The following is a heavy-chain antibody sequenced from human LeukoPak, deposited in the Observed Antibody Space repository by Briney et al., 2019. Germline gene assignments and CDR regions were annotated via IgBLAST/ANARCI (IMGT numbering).Heavy chain of an antibody. D-gene: IGHD6-19*01. CDR3: ARGRSSGLSSSIDY. CDR2: INHSGST. J-gene: IGHJ4*02. CDR1: GGSLTFYY. Sequence: SETLSLTCAVYGGSLTFYYWSWIRQPPGKGLEWIGEINHSGSTNYNPSLKSRVTISLDTSRNRFSLRLRSVTAADTAIYYCARGRSSGLSSSIDYWGQGSLVAVSS. V-gene: IGHV4-34*01.